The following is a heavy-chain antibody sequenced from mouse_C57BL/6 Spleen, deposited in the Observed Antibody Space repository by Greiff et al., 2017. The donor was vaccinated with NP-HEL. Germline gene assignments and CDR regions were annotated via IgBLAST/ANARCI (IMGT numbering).Heavy chain of an antibody. V-gene: IGHV3-6*01. CDR2: ISYDGSN. CDR1: GYSITSGYY. Sequence: DVQLQESGPGLVKPSQSLSLTCSVTGYSITSGYYWNWIRQFPGNKLEWMGYISYDGSNNYNPSLKNRISITRDTSKNQFFLKLNSVTTEDTATYYCARDRYYGSRGYFDVWGTGTTVTVSS. J-gene: IGHJ1*03. D-gene: IGHD1-1*01. CDR3: ARDRYYGSRGYFDV.